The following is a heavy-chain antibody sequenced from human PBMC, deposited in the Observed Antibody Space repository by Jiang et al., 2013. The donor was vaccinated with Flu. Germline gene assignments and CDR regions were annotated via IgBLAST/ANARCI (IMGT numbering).Heavy chain of an antibody. V-gene: IGHV1-2*02. J-gene: IGHJ4*02. CDR1: GYTFIGYY. D-gene: IGHD3-10*01. Sequence: GAEVKKPGASVTISCETSGYTFIGYYIHWVRQAPGQGLEYMGWINPYTGGTNYTQNFQGRVSMTRDTSVTTAYMHLTRLRSDDTAVYYCARTVGEGIFTMAADYWGQGTLVTVPS. CDR3: ARTVGEGIFTMAADY. CDR2: INPYTGGT.